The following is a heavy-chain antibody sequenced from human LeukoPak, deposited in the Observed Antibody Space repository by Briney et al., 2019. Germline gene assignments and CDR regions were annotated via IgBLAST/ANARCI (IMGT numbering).Heavy chain of an antibody. CDR1: GFIFSDYY. V-gene: IGHV3-11*01. CDR3: ARDGHAYGRGSPHY. Sequence: GGSLRLSCAASGFIFSDYYMSWIRQAPGKGLEWVSYISSSGSTKYYADSVKGRFTISRDNAKNSYLQMNSLRAEDTAGYYCARDGHAYGRGSPHYWGQGTLVTVSS. D-gene: IGHD3-10*01. J-gene: IGHJ4*02. CDR2: ISSSGSTK.